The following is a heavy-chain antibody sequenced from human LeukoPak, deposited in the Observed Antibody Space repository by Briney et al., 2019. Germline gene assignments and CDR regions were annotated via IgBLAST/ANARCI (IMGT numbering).Heavy chain of an antibody. V-gene: IGHV3-11*04. D-gene: IGHD3-22*01. CDR2: ISSSGSTI. Sequence: PGGSLRLSCAASGFTFSDYYMSWIRQAPGKGLEWVSYISSSGSTIYYADSVKGRFTISRDNAKNSLYLQMNSLRAEDTAVYYCARDPYHYDYYFDYWGQGTLVTVSS. CDR1: GFTFSDYY. J-gene: IGHJ4*02. CDR3: ARDPYHYDYYFDY.